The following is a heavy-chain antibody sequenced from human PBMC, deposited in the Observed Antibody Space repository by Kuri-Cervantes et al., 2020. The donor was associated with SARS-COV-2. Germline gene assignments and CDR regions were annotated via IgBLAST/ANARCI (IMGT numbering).Heavy chain of an antibody. Sequence: GGSLRLSCAASGFTFSSYSMHWVRQAPGKGLVWVSRINSDGSTTNYADSVKGRFTISRDNSKNTLYLQMNSLRVEDTAVYFCARAPSGSPTDYWGQGTLVTVSS. V-gene: IGHV3-74*01. CDR2: INSDGSTT. CDR1: GFTFSSYS. J-gene: IGHJ4*02. CDR3: ARAPSGSPTDY. D-gene: IGHD1-26*01.